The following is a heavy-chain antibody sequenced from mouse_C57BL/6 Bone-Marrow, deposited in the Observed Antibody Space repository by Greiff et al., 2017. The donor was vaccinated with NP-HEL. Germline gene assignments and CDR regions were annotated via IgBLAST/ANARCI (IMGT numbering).Heavy chain of an antibody. V-gene: IGHV5-6*01. J-gene: IGHJ3*01. CDR1: GFTFSSYG. D-gene: IGHD2-4*01. Sequence: EVQGVESGGDLVKPGGSLKLSCAASGFTFSSYGMSWVRQTPDKRLEWVATISSGGSYTYYPDTVKGRFIISRDNAKNTLYLQMSSLKSEDTAREWGSRGDYDGFAYWGQGTSVTVSA. CDR2: ISSGGSYT. CDR3: SRGDYDGFAY.